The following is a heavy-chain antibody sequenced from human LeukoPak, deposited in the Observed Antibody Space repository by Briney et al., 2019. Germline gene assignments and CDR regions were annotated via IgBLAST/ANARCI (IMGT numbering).Heavy chain of an antibody. Sequence: VASVKVSCKASGGTFSSYAISWVRQAPGQGLEWMGGIIPIFGTANYAQKFQGRVTITADESTSTAYMELSGLRSEDTAVYYCAREGTMTTVTPYYYYMDVWGKGTTVTISS. CDR3: AREGTMTTVTPYYYYMDV. V-gene: IGHV1-69*13. CDR1: GGTFSSYA. J-gene: IGHJ6*03. CDR2: IIPIFGTA. D-gene: IGHD4-17*01.